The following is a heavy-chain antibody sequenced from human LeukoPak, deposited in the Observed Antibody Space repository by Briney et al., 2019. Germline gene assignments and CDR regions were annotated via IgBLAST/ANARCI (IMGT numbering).Heavy chain of an antibody. CDR1: GGSISSFY. D-gene: IGHD3-10*01. CDR2: SYISGST. V-gene: IGHV4-4*09. Sequence: SETLSLTCTVSGGSISSFYWSWIRQPPGKGLEWIGYSYISGSTNYNPSLESRVTISVDTSKSHFSLKLSSVTAADTAVYYCAGYEPGGARHAFDIWGQGIMVTVSS. J-gene: IGHJ3*02. CDR3: AGYEPGGARHAFDI.